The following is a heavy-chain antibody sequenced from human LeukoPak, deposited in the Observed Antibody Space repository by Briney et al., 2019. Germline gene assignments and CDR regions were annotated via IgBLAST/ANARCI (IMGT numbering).Heavy chain of an antibody. V-gene: IGHV1-24*01. CDR1: GYTLTELS. D-gene: IGHD5-18*01. J-gene: IGHJ4*02. CDR2: FDPEDGET. CDR3: ATQRGYSYGYDGRAYYFDY. Sequence: ASVKVSCKVSGYTLTELSMHWVRQAPGKGLEWMGGFDPEDGETIYAQKFQGRVTMTEDTSIDTAYMELSSLRSEDTTVYYCATQRGYSYGYDGRAYYFDYWGQGTLVTVSS.